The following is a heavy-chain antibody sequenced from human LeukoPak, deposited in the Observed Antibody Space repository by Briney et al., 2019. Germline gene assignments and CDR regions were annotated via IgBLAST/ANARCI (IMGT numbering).Heavy chain of an antibody. D-gene: IGHD6-13*01. Sequence: GASVRVSCKASGYTFTSYAMHWVRQAPGQRLEWMGWINAGNGNTKYSQKFQGRVTITRDTSASTAYMELSSLRSEDTAVYYCARESPGAAAADFDYWGQGTLVTVSS. CDR2: INAGNGNT. CDR1: GYTFTSYA. V-gene: IGHV1-3*01. CDR3: ARESPGAAAADFDY. J-gene: IGHJ4*02.